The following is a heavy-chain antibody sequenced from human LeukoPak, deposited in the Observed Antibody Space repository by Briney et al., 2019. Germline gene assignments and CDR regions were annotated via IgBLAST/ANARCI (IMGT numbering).Heavy chain of an antibody. CDR3: AKGRGGDRKYYFDY. V-gene: IGHV3-30*18. CDR2: ISYDGSNK. CDR1: GFTFSSNG. J-gene: IGHJ4*02. D-gene: IGHD2-21*02. Sequence: PGGSLRLSCAASGFTFSSNGMPWVRQAPGKGLEWVAVISYDGSNKYYADSVKGRFTISRDNSKNTLYLQMNSLRAEDTAVYYCAKGRGGDRKYYFDYWGQGTLVTVSS.